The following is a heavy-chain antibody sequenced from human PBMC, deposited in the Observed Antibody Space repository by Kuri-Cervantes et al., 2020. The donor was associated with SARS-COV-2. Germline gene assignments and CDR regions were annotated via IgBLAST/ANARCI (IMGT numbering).Heavy chain of an antibody. CDR3: ARDLTGYYYYYMDV. V-gene: IGHV1-69*13. CDR2: IIPIFGTA. CDR1: GYTLTELS. Sequence: SVKVSCKVSGYTLTELSMHWVRQAPGKGLEWMGGIIPIFGTANYAQKFQGRVTITADESTSTAYMELSSLRSEDTAVYYCARDLTGYYYYYMDVWGKGTTVTVSS. D-gene: IGHD7-27*01. J-gene: IGHJ6*03.